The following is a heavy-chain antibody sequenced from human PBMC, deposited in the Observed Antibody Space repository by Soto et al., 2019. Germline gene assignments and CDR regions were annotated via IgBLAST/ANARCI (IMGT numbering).Heavy chain of an antibody. Sequence: PSETLSLTCTVSGGSISSGDYYWSWIRQPPGKGLEWIGYIYYSGSTYYNPSLKSRVTISVDTSKNQFSLKLSSVTAADTAVYYCARLNSNYYYYGMDVWGQGTTVTVSS. CDR2: IYYSGST. CDR1: GGSISSGDYY. J-gene: IGHJ6*02. V-gene: IGHV4-30-4*01. CDR3: ARLNSNYYYYGMDV. D-gene: IGHD6-13*01.